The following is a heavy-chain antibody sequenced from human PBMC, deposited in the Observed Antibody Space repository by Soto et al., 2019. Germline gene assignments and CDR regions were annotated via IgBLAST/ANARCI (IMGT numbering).Heavy chain of an antibody. J-gene: IGHJ1*01. CDR1: GFTFGDYA. CDR3: SRVLGSGSGTATFQH. CDR2: IRSTPYGGTT. D-gene: IGHD3-10*01. V-gene: IGHV3-49*03. Sequence: EVQVVESGGGLVQPGRSLRLSCTASGFTFGDYAMSWFRQAPGKGLEWVGFIRSTPYGGTTEYAASVKGRFTVSRDESKSIAYLQMNSLKTDDTAMYYCSRVLGSGSGTATFQHWGQGTLVTVSS.